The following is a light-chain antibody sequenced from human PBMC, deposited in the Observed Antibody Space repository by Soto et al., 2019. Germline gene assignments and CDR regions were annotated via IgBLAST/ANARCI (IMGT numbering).Light chain of an antibody. Sequence: EIVMTQSPATLSVSPGERATLSCRASQSVSSNLAWYQQKHGQAPRLLIYGASTMATGIPARFSGSGSGTEFTLSISGLQSEDFAVYYCQQYNNWWTFGQGTKVEIK. V-gene: IGKV3-15*01. CDR1: QSVSSN. CDR2: GAS. J-gene: IGKJ1*01. CDR3: QQYNNWWT.